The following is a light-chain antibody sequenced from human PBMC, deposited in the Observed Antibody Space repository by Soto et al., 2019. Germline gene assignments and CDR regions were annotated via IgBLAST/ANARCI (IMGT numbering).Light chain of an antibody. CDR3: SSYTSDIKFV. V-gene: IGLV2-14*03. Sequence: QSALTQPASVSGSPGQSITISCTGTTSDVGKYKFVSWYQQFSGEAPKLIIYEVSNRPSGVSHRFSGSKSGNTAFLTISGLQAADESFYYCSSYTSDIKFVFGTGTKLTVL. CDR1: TSDVGKYKF. J-gene: IGLJ1*01. CDR2: EVS.